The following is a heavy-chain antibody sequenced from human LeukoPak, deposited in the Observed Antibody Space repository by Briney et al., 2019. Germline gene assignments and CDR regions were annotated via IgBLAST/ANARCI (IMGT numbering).Heavy chain of an antibody. CDR2: INPNSGGT. CDR1: GYTFTGYY. V-gene: IGHV1-2*04. CDR3: ATSRDCSSTSCYANFDY. Sequence: ASVKVSCKASGYTFTGYYMHWVRQAPGQGLEWMGWINPNSGGTNYVQKFQGWVTMTRDTSISTAYMELSRLRSDDTAVYYCATSRDCSSTSCYANFDYWGQGTLVTVSS. J-gene: IGHJ4*02. D-gene: IGHD2-2*01.